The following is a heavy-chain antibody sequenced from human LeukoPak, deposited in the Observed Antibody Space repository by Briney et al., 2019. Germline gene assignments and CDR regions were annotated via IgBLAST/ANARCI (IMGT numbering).Heavy chain of an antibody. CDR1: GFIFNNYA. J-gene: IGHJ4*02. CDR3: AKDNRRHYTSGPNPDSLH. V-gene: IGHV3-9*01. Sequence: GGSLRLSCAGSGFIFNNYAMHWVRQPPGKGLEWVSGISWNSGSIDYADSVKGRFTVSRDNAKNSLYLQMNSLRVEDTAFYYCAKDNRRHYTSGPNPDSLHWGQGALVTVSS. CDR2: ISWNSGSI. D-gene: IGHD6-19*01.